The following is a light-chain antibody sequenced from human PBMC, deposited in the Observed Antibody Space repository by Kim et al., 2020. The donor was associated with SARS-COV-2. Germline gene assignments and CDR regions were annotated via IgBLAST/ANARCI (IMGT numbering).Light chain of an antibody. Sequence: GDRVTITCQASQDISNYLNWYQQKPGKAPKLLIYDASNLETGVPSRFSGSGSGTDFTFTISSLQPEDIATYYCQQYDNLLTFGGGTKVDIK. CDR1: QDISNY. CDR2: DAS. V-gene: IGKV1-33*01. J-gene: IGKJ4*01. CDR3: QQYDNLLT.